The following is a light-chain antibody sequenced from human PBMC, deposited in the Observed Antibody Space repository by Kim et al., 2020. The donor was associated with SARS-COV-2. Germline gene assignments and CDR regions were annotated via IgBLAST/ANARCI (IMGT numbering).Light chain of an antibody. CDR1: QLGEKY. CDR2: RDN. Sequence: PGQTGSVTCSGCQLGEKYVSWYQAKPGQAPVVVIYRDNQRPSGVPERFSCSNSGNPATLTIRGTQAVDEADYYCQASDSSTHNYGVGAGTKVTVL. J-gene: IGLJ1*01. V-gene: IGLV3-1*01. CDR3: QASDSSTHNYG.